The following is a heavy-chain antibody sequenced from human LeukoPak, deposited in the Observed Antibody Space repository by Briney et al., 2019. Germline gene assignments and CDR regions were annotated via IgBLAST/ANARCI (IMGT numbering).Heavy chain of an antibody. Sequence: SETLSLTCTVSGGSISSYYWSWIRQPPGKGLEWIGYIYYSGSTNYNPSLKSRVTISVDTSENQFSLKLSSVTAADTAVYYCARRGCSGGSCPRDAFDIWGQGTMVTVSS. J-gene: IGHJ3*02. CDR1: GGSISSYY. D-gene: IGHD2-15*01. V-gene: IGHV4-59*08. CDR3: ARRGCSGGSCPRDAFDI. CDR2: IYYSGST.